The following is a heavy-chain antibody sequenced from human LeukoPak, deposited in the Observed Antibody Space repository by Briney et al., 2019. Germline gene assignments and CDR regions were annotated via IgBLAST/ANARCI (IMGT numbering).Heavy chain of an antibody. Sequence: GGSRRPSWAPSGSTFTSNPMGWAGQLPGRGRGWVSVIMGSGGSTYYADSVKGRFTISRDNSKNTLYLQMNSLRAEDTAVYYCAKDQDSSSWWGSWYFQHWGQGTLVTVSS. CDR3: AKDQDSSSWWGSWYFQH. D-gene: IGHD6-13*01. V-gene: IGHV3-23*01. CDR2: IMGSGGST. J-gene: IGHJ1*01. CDR1: GSTFTSNP.